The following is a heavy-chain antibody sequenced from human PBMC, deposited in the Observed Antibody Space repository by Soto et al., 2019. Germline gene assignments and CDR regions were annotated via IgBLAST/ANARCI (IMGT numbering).Heavy chain of an antibody. CDR3: ARSRDRYCSGGSCKNWFDP. Sequence: PGGSLRLSCAASGFTFSSYGMHWVRQAPGKGLEWVAVIWYEGSNKYYADSVKGRFTISRDNSKNTLYLQMNSLRAEDTAVYYCARSRDRYCSGGSCKNWFDPWGQGTLVTVSS. D-gene: IGHD2-15*01. V-gene: IGHV3-33*01. J-gene: IGHJ5*02. CDR1: GFTFSSYG. CDR2: IWYEGSNK.